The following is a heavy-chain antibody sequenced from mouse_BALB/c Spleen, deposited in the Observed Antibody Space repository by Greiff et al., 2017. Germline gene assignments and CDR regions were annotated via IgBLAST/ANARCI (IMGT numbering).Heavy chain of an antibody. CDR1: GFTFSDYY. J-gene: IGHJ2*01. D-gene: IGHD2-3*01. V-gene: IGHV5-4*02. CDR3: ARGGYDGYFDY. CDR2: ISDGGSYT. Sequence: EVMLVESGGGLVKPGGSLKLSCAASGFTFSDYYMYWVRQTPEKRLEWVATISDGGSYTYYPDSVKGRFTISRDNAKNNLYLQMSSLKSEDTAMYYCARGGYDGYFDYWGQGTTLTVSA.